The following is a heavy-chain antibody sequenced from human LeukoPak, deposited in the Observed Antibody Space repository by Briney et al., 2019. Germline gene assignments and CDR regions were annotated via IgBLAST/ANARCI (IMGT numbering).Heavy chain of an antibody. D-gene: IGHD3-3*01. CDR3: AREEPDFWSGY. Sequence: GGSLRLSCAASGFTFSNHGMNWVRQAPGKGLEWVSYISSSSSTIYYADSVKGRFTISRDNAKNSLYLQMNSLRAEDTAVYYCAREEPDFWSGYWGQGTLVTVSS. CDR1: GFTFSNHG. J-gene: IGHJ4*02. CDR2: ISSSSSTI. V-gene: IGHV3-48*01.